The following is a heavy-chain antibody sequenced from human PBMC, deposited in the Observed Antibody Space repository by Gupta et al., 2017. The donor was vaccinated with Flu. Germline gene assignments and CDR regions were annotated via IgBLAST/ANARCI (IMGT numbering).Heavy chain of an antibody. CDR3: ARSGDRGDAFDV. Sequence: FSNYYTKCVSGAPGKGLDWVSSISNSSSYRYDADEMKGRFTISRDNFENSLSLQMNSLCAEEMAVFYCARSGDRGDAFDVWGQGSRGTVSS. V-gene: IGHV3-21*01. CDR1: FSNYY. D-gene: IGHD3-10*01. CDR2: ISNSSSYR. J-gene: IGHJ3*01.